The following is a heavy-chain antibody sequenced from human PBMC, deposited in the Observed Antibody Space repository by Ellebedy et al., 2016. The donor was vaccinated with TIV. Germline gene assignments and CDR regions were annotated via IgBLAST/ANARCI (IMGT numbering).Heavy chain of an antibody. D-gene: IGHD3-3*01. CDR2: IRSTGSDQ. CDR3: ARWYDDSWTGYYT. CDR1: GFTFSSYG. Sequence: GESLKISCAASGFTFSSYGMHWVRQPPGKGLEWVSSIRSTGSDQYYAESARGRFTISRDNAQNSLFLQMNSLRAEDTAVYYCARWYDDSWTGYYTWGQGTLVTVSS. V-gene: IGHV3-21*01. J-gene: IGHJ5*02.